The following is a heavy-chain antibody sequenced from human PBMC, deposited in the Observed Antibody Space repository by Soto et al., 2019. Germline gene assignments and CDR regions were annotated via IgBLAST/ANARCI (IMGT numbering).Heavy chain of an antibody. D-gene: IGHD3-10*01. CDR2: ISPIVGTA. Sequence: QVQLVQSGAEVKKPGSSVKVSCKASGGTFSSYAISWVRQAPGQGLQWMGGISPIVGTANYAQKFQGRFTIPADESTDTAYLGLSSLRSEDTAVYYGARVAGPGRYYYYYGMDVGGQGTTVTLAS. CDR3: ARVAGPGRYYYYYGMDV. J-gene: IGHJ6*02. CDR1: GGTFSSYA. V-gene: IGHV1-69*01.